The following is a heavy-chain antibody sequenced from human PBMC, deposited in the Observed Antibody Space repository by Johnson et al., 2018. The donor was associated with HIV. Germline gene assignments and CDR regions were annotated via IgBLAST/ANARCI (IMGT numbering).Heavy chain of an antibody. CDR3: AGRFYYDSSGYYSAAFDI. J-gene: IGHJ3*02. Sequence: MQLVESGGGVVRPGGSLRLSCAASGFTFDDYGMSWVRQAPGKGLEWVSGINWNGGSTGYADSVKGRFTISRDNAKNSLYLQMNSLRAEDTALYYCAGRFYYDSSGYYSAAFDIWGQGTMVTVSS. V-gene: IGHV3-20*04. CDR1: GFTFDDYG. CDR2: INWNGGST. D-gene: IGHD3-22*01.